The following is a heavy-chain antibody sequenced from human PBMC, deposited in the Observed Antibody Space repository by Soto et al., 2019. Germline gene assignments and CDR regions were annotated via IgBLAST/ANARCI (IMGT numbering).Heavy chain of an antibody. V-gene: IGHV3-30*03. Sequence: QVQLVESGGGVVQPGRSLRLSCAASEFTFITYGMHWVRQAPGKGLEWVSFISFARSDEYYADSVKGRFTISRDDSKNTLYLQMNSLRPEDTAMYYCAFFFEHSSGYVYSWGQGTLVTVST. J-gene: IGHJ4*02. CDR2: ISFARSDE. CDR3: AFFFEHSSGYVYS. CDR1: EFTFITYG. D-gene: IGHD3-22*01.